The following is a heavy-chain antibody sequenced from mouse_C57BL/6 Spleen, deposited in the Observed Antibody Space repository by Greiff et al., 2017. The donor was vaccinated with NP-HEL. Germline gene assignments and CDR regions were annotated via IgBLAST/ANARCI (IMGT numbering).Heavy chain of an antibody. CDR1: GYTFTDYY. CDR3: ARRDYGEWFAY. D-gene: IGHD1-1*01. J-gene: IGHJ3*01. V-gene: IGHV1-19*01. CDR2: INPYNGGT. Sequence: EVQLQQSGPVLVKPGASVKMSCKASGYTFTDYYMNWVKQSHGKSLEWIGVINPYNGGTSYNQKFKGKATLTVDKSSSTAYMELNSLTSEDSAVYYCARRDYGEWFAYWGQRTLVTVSA.